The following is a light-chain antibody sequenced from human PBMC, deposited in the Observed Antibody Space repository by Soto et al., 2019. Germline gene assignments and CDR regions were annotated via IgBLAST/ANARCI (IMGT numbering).Light chain of an antibody. Sequence: DIQMTQSPSTRSASVGDRITITCRARQSISIWLAWYQQTPGKVPKLLIYATSTLQSGVPSRFSGSGSGTDFTLTISSLQPEDIGTYYCQKYNSAPLTFGGGTKVEIK. CDR1: QSISIW. J-gene: IGKJ4*01. V-gene: IGKV1-27*01. CDR2: ATS. CDR3: QKYNSAPLT.